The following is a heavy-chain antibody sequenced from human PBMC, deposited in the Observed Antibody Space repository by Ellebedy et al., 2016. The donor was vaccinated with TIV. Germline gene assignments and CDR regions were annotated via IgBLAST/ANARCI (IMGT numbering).Heavy chain of an antibody. CDR1: GFTVSSNY. CDR2: IYPDGGA. CDR3: ARATLYNRGDD. V-gene: IGHV3-53*01. D-gene: IGHD1-1*01. Sequence: GESLKISXAASGFTVSSNYMNWVRQAPGKGLEWVSIIYPDGGAYYAGSVKGRFTISRDSSQNSLSLQMNSLRVDDTAVYYCARATLYNRGDDWGQGTLVTVSA. J-gene: IGHJ4*02.